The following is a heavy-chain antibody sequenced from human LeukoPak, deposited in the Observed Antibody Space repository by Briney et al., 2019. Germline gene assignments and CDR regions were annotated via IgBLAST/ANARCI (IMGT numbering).Heavy chain of an antibody. CDR3: ARNHYYDSSGYSSPGY. CDR2: ISSSSSYI. D-gene: IGHD3-22*01. CDR1: GFTFSSYS. Sequence: GGSLRLSCAASGFTFSSYSMNWVRQAPGKGLEWVSSISSSSSYIYYADSVKGRFTISRDNAKNSLYLQMNSLRAEDTAVYYCARNHYYDSSGYSSPGYWGQGTLVTVSS. V-gene: IGHV3-21*01. J-gene: IGHJ4*02.